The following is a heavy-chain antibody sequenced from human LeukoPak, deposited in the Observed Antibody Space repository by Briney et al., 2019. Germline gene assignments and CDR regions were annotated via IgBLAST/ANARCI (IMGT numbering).Heavy chain of an antibody. CDR2: TSGTGGST. CDR3: AKEPFQVEARCFDY. CDR1: GFTFSSYA. D-gene: IGHD1-26*01. V-gene: IGHV3-23*01. Sequence: GGSLRLSCAASGFTFSSYAMSWVRQAPGKGLEWVSATSGTGGSTYYADSVKGRFTISRDNSKNTLYLQMNSLRAEDTAVYYCAKEPFQVEARCFDYWGQGTLVTVSS. J-gene: IGHJ4*02.